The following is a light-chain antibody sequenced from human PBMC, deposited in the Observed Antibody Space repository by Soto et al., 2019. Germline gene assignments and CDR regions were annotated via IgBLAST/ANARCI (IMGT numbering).Light chain of an antibody. V-gene: IGKV1-39*01. CDR1: QSITGY. Sequence: DIQMTQSPSSLSASVGDRVTITCRASQSITGYLNWYQQKPGKAPKLLIYAASSLQSGVPSRFSGSGSGTGFTLPISRLQRYDFATYFCQQSLGIPYTFGQGTRLETK. CDR2: AAS. J-gene: IGKJ2*01. CDR3: QQSLGIPYT.